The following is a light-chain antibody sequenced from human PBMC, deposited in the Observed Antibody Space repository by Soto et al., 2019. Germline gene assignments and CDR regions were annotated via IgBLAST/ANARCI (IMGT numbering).Light chain of an antibody. CDR2: DTS. J-gene: IGKJ1*01. CDR3: QQYDSPWT. V-gene: IGKV3-20*01. CDR1: QRVVSY. Sequence: EIVLTQSPATLSVSPGERATLSCRASQRVVSYLAWYQQKPGQAPRLLIYDTSSRATDIPDRFSGSGSGTDFTLTISGLEPEDSAVYYCQQYDSPWTLGQGTKVDIK.